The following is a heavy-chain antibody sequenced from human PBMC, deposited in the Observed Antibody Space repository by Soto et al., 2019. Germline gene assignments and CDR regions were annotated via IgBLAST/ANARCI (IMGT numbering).Heavy chain of an antibody. CDR3: ARTDVHIVATIHVFGY. CDR2: ISAYNGNT. J-gene: IGHJ4*02. D-gene: IGHD5-12*01. Sequence: ASVKVSCKASGYTFTSYGISWVRQAPGQGLEWMGWISAYNGNTNYAQKLQGRVTMTTDTSTSTAYMELRSLRSDDTAVYYCARTDVHIVATIHVFGYWGQGTLVTVSS. V-gene: IGHV1-18*01. CDR1: GYTFTSYG.